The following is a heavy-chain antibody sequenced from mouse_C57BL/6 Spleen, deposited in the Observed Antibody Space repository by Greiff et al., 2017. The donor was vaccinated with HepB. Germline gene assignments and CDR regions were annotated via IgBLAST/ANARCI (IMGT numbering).Heavy chain of an antibody. CDR1: GYTFTSYW. CDR3: ARDSSGYVNY. D-gene: IGHD3-2*02. Sequence: VKLQQPGAELVKPGASVTLSCKASGYTFTSYWMHWVKQRPGQGLEWIGMIHPNSGSTNYNEKFKSKATLTVDKSSSTAYMQLSSLTAEDSAVYYCARDSSGYVNYWGQGTTLTVSS. V-gene: IGHV1-64*01. J-gene: IGHJ2*01. CDR2: IHPNSGST.